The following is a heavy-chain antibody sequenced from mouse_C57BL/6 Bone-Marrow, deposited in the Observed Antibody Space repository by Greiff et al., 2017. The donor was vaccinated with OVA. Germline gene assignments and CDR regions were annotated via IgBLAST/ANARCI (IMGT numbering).Heavy chain of an antibody. CDR2: IYPRDGST. CDR1: GYTFTDHT. D-gene: IGHD2-4*01. Sequence: VQLQQSDAELVKPGASVKISCKVSGYTFTDHTIHWMKQRPEQGLEWIGYIYPRDGSTKYNEKFKGKATLTADKSSSTAYMQLNSLTSEDSAVYFCARVPLYCDYDWYFDVWGTGTTVTVSS. CDR3: ARVPLYCDYDWYFDV. V-gene: IGHV1-78*01. J-gene: IGHJ1*03.